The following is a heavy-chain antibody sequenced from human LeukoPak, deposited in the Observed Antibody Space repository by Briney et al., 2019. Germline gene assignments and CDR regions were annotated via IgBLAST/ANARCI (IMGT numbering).Heavy chain of an antibody. CDR2: IYHSGST. CDR3: ARARSSGWYGPYYFDY. D-gene: IGHD6-19*01. CDR1: GGSVSSGSYY. J-gene: IGHJ4*02. Sequence: SETLSLTCTVSGGSVSSGSYYWSWIRQPPGKGLEWIGYIYHSGSTYFNPSLKSRVTISLDKSKNQFSLKLSSVTAADTAVYYCARARSSGWYGPYYFDYWGQGTLVTVSS. V-gene: IGHV4-30-2*01.